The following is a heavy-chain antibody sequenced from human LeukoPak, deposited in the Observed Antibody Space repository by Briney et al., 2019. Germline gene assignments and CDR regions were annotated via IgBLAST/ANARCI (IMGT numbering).Heavy chain of an antibody. J-gene: IGHJ4*02. D-gene: IGHD3-10*01. CDR2: IYYSGST. Sequence: SETLSLTCTVSGGSISSYYWSWIRQPPGKGLEWIGYIYYSGSTNYNPSLKSRVTISVDTSKNQFSLKLSSVTAADTAVYYCARKWFGRVDYWGQGTLVTVSS. CDR1: GGSISSYY. V-gene: IGHV4-59*01. CDR3: ARKWFGRVDY.